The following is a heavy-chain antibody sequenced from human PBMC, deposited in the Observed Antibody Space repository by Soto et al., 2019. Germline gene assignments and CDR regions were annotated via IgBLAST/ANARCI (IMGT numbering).Heavy chain of an antibody. CDR1: GYTFTSYG. CDR3: ARHTRDIVVGVAATHHDAFDI. Sequence: ASVKVSCKASGYTFTSYGISWVRQAPGQGLEWMGWISAYNGNTNYAQKLQGRVTMTTDTSTSTAYMELRSLRSDDTAVYYCARHTRDIVVGVAATHHDAFDIWGQGTMVTVSS. J-gene: IGHJ3*02. CDR2: ISAYNGNT. V-gene: IGHV1-18*01. D-gene: IGHD2-15*01.